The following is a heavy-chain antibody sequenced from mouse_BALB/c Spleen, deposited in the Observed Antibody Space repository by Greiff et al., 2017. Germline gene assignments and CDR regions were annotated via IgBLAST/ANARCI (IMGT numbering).Heavy chain of an antibody. Sequence: EVQLVESGGGLVKPGGSLKLSCAASGFAFSSYDMSWVRQTPEKRLEWVAYISSGGGSTYYPDTVKGRFTISRDNAKNTLYLQMSSLKSEDTAMYYCTRDPAYGNPWYFDVWGAGTTVTVSS. CDR3: TRDPAYGNPWYFDV. CDR2: ISSGGGST. D-gene: IGHD2-1*01. CDR1: GFAFSSYD. J-gene: IGHJ1*01. V-gene: IGHV5-12-1*01.